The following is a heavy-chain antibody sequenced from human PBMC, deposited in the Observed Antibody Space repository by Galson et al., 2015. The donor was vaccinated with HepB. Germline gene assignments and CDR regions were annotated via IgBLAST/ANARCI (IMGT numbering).Heavy chain of an antibody. CDR3: ARRGAGLAWNFFQF. CDR2: ITADGIHA. V-gene: IGHV3-30-3*01. Sequence: SLRLSCAGSGFLFRDYAMHWVRQIPGREPEWLASITADGIHASYANSAQDRFYVFKDNSRSLVFLEMTRLLSDDTAQYFCARRGAGLAWNFFQFWGQGALVIVSS. CDR1: GFLFRDYA. J-gene: IGHJ1*01. D-gene: IGHD1-1*01.